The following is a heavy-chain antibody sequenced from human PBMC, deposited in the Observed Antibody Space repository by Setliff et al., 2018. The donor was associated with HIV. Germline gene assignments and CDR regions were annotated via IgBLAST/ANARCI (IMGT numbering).Heavy chain of an antibody. CDR3: ARAEIGIAVAGAYYGMDV. CDR1: GYTFTSYY. CDR2: INPSGGSA. J-gene: IGHJ6*02. Sequence: ASVKVSCKASGYTFTSYYMHWVRQAPGQGLEWMGIINPSGGSASYAQKFQGRVTMTRDTSTSTVYMELSSLRSEDTAVYYCARAEIGIAVAGAYYGMDVWGQGTTVTVSS. D-gene: IGHD6-19*01. V-gene: IGHV1-46*01.